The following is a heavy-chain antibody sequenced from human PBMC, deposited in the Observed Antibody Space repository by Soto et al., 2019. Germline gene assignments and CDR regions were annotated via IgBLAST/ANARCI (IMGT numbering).Heavy chain of an antibody. V-gene: IGHV4-59*01. CDR1: GGSSSSYD. D-gene: IGHD4-17*01. CDR2: IYYSGST. CDR3: ARTLYGHNVDY. J-gene: IGHJ4*02. Sequence: SGTLSLTCTVSGGSSSSYDWSWIRQPPGKGLEWIGYIYYSGSTNYNPSLKSRVTISVDPSKNQFSLKLSSVTAFDTALYYCARTLYGHNVDYWGQRTLVTVSS.